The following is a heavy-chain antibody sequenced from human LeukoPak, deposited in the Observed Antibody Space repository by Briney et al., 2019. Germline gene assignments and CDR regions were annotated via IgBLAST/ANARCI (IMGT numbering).Heavy chain of an antibody. D-gene: IGHD6-19*01. J-gene: IGHJ4*02. Sequence: ASVKVSCKASGYTFTSYYMHWVRQAPGQGLEWMGIINPSGGSTSYAQKFHGRVTMTMDTSTSTVYMELSSLRSEDTAVYYCARGRDSSGWSNRWYYWGQGTLGTVSS. CDR1: GYTFTSYY. CDR2: INPSGGST. CDR3: ARGRDSSGWSNRWYY. V-gene: IGHV1-46*01.